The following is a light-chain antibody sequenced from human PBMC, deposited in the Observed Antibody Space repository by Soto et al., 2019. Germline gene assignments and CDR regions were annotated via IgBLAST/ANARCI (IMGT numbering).Light chain of an antibody. CDR1: LSVSVY. J-gene: IGKJ2*01. CDR2: DAS. Sequence: EIVLTQSPATLSLSPGDRAALSCRTSLSVSVYLDWYQQKTGQAPRLLISDASNRATGIPARFSGSGSGTDFTLTISSLEPEDFATYYCQQVNAYPYTFGQGTKVDIK. V-gene: IGKV3-11*01. CDR3: QQVNAYPYT.